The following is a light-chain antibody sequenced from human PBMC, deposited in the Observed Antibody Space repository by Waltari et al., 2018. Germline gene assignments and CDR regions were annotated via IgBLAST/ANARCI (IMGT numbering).Light chain of an antibody. Sequence: DIQMTQSPSTLSASVGDRVTITCRASHSISSWLAWYHQKPGKAPKLLIYKASSLESGGPSRFSGSGSGTEFTLTISSLQPDDFATYYCQQYNSYSPLTFGGGTKVEIK. J-gene: IGKJ4*01. CDR1: HSISSW. CDR3: QQYNSYSPLT. CDR2: KAS. V-gene: IGKV1-5*03.